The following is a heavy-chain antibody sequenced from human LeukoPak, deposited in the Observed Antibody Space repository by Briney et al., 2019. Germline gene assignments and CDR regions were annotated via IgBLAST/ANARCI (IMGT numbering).Heavy chain of an antibody. CDR1: GYTFTSYD. CDR2: MNPNSGNT. J-gene: IGHJ6*02. D-gene: IGHD3-10*01. V-gene: IGHV1-8*01. Sequence: ASVKVSCKASGYTFTSYDINWVRLASGQGLEWMGWMNPNSGNTGYAQKFQGRVTMTRNTSISTAYMELSSLRSEDTAVYYCARGLYFGSGTSIIHYYAMDVWGQGATVTVSS. CDR3: ARGLYFGSGTSIIHYYAMDV.